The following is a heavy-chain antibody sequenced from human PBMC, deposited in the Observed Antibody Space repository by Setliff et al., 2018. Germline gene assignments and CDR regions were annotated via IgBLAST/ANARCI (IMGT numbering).Heavy chain of an antibody. Sequence: GGSLRLSCAASGFTFSSYAMSWVRQAPGKGLEWVSAISGSGDRTYYADSVKGRFTISRDNSKNTLYLQMNSLRAEDTAVYYCARSYNFWSGPALDVWGKGTTVTVSS. D-gene: IGHD3-3*01. V-gene: IGHV3-23*01. CDR3: ARSYNFWSGPALDV. CDR2: ISGSGDRT. CDR1: GFTFSSYA. J-gene: IGHJ6*04.